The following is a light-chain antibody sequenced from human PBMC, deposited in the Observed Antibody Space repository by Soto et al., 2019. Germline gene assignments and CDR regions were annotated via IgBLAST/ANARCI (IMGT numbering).Light chain of an antibody. CDR2: DVS. CDR1: SSDVGGYNS. J-gene: IGLJ2*01. CDR3: SSYTSSSSWA. Sequence: QSVLTQPASVSGSPGQSITISCTGTSSDVGGYNSVSWYQQHPGKAPKVMIYDVSNRPSGVSNRFSGSKSGNTASLTISGLKAEDEADYYCSSYTSSSSWAFGGGTKVTVL. V-gene: IGLV2-14*01.